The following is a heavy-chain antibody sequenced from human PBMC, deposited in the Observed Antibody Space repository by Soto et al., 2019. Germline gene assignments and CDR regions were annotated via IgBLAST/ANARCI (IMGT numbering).Heavy chain of an antibody. CDR2: ISGSGGST. CDR1: GFTFSSYA. Sequence: GGSLRLSCAASGFTFSSYAMSWVRQAPGKGLEWVSAISGSGGSTYYADSVKGRFTISRDNSKNTLYLQMNSLRAEDTAVYYCAKEAYYYGSGSHCYDYWGQGTLVTVSS. CDR3: AKEAYYYGSGSHCYDY. D-gene: IGHD3-10*01. V-gene: IGHV3-23*01. J-gene: IGHJ4*02.